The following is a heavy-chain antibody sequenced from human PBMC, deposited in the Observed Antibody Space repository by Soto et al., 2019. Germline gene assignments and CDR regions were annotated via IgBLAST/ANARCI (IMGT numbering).Heavy chain of an antibody. J-gene: IGHJ4*02. Sequence: ASVKVSCKASGYTFTSYGISWVRQAPGQGLEWMGWISAYNGNTNYAQKLQGRVTMTTDTSTGTAYMELRSLRSDDTAVYYCAREVSYYDSSGYSDYWGEGTLVTVCS. D-gene: IGHD3-22*01. CDR3: AREVSYYDSSGYSDY. CDR2: ISAYNGNT. V-gene: IGHV1-18*01. CDR1: GYTFTSYG.